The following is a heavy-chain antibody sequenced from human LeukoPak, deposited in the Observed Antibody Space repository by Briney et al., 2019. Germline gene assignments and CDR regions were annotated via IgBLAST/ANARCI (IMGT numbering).Heavy chain of an antibody. J-gene: IGHJ4*02. D-gene: IGHD3-22*01. CDR2: ISGSGGST. V-gene: IGHV3-23*01. CDR3: AKKVLTMIVVVIPDYFDY. CDR1: GFTFSSYA. Sequence: GGSLRLSCAASGFTFSSYAMSWVRQAPGKGLEWVSAISGSGGSTYYADSVKGRFTISRDNSKNTLYLQMNSLRAEDTAVYYCAKKVLTMIVVVIPDYFDYWGQGTLVTVSS.